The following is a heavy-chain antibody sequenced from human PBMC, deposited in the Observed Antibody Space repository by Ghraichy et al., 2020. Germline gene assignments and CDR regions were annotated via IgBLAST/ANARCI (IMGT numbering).Heavy chain of an antibody. CDR3: ARVRTGYSNSWYYYYYGMDV. Sequence: SETLSLTCAVSGGSISSGGYSWSWIRQPPGKGLEWIGYIYHSGSTYYNPSLKSRVTISVDRSKNQFSLKLSSVTAADTAVYYCARVRTGYSNSWYYYYYGMDVWGQGTTVTVSS. D-gene: IGHD6-13*01. V-gene: IGHV4-30-2*01. CDR2: IYHSGST. J-gene: IGHJ6*02. CDR1: GGSISSGGYS.